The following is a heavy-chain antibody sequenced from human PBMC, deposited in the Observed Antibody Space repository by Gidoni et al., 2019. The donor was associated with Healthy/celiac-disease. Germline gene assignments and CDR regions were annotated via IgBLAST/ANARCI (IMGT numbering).Heavy chain of an antibody. CDR1: GFTFSNAW. J-gene: IGHJ4*02. CDR3: TTDFVYYDYGSDVGFDY. Sequence: EVQLVESGGGLVKPGGSLRPSCAASGFTFSNAWMSWVRQAPGKGLEWVGRIKSKTDGGTTDYAAPVKGRFTISRDDSKNTLYLQMNSLKTEDTAVYYCTTDFVYYDYGSDVGFDYWGQGTLVTVSS. D-gene: IGHD3-16*01. V-gene: IGHV3-15*01. CDR2: IKSKTDGGTT.